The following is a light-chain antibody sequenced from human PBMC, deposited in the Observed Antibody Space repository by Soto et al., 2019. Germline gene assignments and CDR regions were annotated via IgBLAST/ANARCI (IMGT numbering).Light chain of an antibody. J-gene: IGKJ5*01. CDR2: AAS. CDR3: QQSYSTPPIT. CDR1: QNISSY. V-gene: IGKV1-39*01. Sequence: DIQMTQSPSSLSASVGDRVTITCRASQNISSYLNWYQQKPGKAPKLLIYAASSLQSGVPSRFSGSGSGTDSTLTISSLQPEDFATYYCQQSYSTPPITFGQGTRLEIK.